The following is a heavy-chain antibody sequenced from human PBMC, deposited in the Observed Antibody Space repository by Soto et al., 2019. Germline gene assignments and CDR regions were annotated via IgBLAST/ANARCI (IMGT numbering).Heavy chain of an antibody. D-gene: IGHD3-3*01. Sequence: GGSLRLSCAASGVTFSSYGMHSVRQAPAKGLEWVAGILYDGRNKFYADSVKGRFTLSRDNSRNMVYLQMNSLRVDDTAVYYCAKWAPTYNDFWSGLGTSGMDVWGQGTTVTVSS. J-gene: IGHJ6*02. CDR2: ILYDGRNK. CDR1: GVTFSSYG. V-gene: IGHV3-30*18. CDR3: AKWAPTYNDFWSGLGTSGMDV.